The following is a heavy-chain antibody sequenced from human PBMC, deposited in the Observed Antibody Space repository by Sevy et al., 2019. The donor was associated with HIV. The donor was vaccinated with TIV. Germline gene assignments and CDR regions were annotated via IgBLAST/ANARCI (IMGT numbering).Heavy chain of an antibody. V-gene: IGHV4-38-2*01. CDR1: GYSISSGYW. D-gene: IGHD7-27*01. Sequence: SETLSLTCVVSGYSISSGYWWDWFRRPPGKGLGGIGAIHYPGTTQYTPSLNRRVTVSADTSKNQFSLRLSSMTAADTAVYYCASHDWGREDYWGQGTLVTVSS. CDR2: IHYPGTT. CDR3: ASHDWGREDY. J-gene: IGHJ4*02.